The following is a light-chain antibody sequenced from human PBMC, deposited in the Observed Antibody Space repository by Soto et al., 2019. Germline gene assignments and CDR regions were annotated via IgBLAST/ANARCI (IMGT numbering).Light chain of an antibody. CDR3: HKYYTAPLT. CDR1: QGVSNY. Sequence: DIQMTQSPSSLSASVGDRVTITCRASQGVSNYLAWYQQKPGKVPKLLIYAASTLQSGVPSRFSGSGSGTAFNLTISSLQPEDVATYYCHKYYTAPLTVGGGPKVELQ. V-gene: IGKV1-27*01. J-gene: IGKJ4*01. CDR2: AAS.